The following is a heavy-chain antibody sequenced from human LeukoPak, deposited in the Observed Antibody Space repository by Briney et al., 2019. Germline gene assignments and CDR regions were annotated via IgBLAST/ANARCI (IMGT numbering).Heavy chain of an antibody. CDR2: ISSSSTI. J-gene: IGHJ5*02. Sequence: GGSLRLSCAASGFTFSSYSMNWVRQAPGKGLEWVSYISSSSTIYYADSVKGRFTISRDNAKNSLYLQMNSLRAEDTAVYYCASFWELDWFDPWGQGTLVTVSS. CDR3: ASFWELDWFDP. D-gene: IGHD1-26*01. CDR1: GFTFSSYS. V-gene: IGHV3-48*01.